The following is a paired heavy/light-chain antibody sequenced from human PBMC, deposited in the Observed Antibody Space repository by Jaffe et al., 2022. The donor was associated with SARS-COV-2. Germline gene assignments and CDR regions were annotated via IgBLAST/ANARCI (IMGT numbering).Light chain of an antibody. Sequence: SDELTQPPSVSVSPGQTARITCSGDALPSQYSYWYQQKPGQAPVVVIYKDSERPSGIPERFSGSSSGKTVTLTISGVQAEDEADYYCQSTVNSGTIVVFGGGTKLTVL. V-gene: IGLV3-25*03. CDR1: ALPSQY. CDR2: KDS. CDR3: QSTVNSGTIVV. J-gene: IGLJ2*01.
Heavy chain of an antibody. J-gene: IGHJ5*02. D-gene: IGHD2-2*02. CDR2: INAATGNT. V-gene: IGHV1-3*01. CDR1: GYSFSNHT. CDR3: AREGAYCTRTNCYTLYPLFDP. Sequence: QVQVVQSGAEVKKPGASVKISCKASGYSFSNHTIHWVRQAPGQGLEWMGWINAATGNTRYSQTFQGRVTVTRDTSASTAYLELTSLRSEDTAVYYCAREGAYCTRTNCYTLYPLFDPWGQGTLVTVSS.